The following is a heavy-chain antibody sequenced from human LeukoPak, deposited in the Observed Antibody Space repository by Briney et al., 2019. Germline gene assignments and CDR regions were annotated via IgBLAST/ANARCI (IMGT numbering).Heavy chain of an antibody. Sequence: GGSLRLSCAASGFTFSSYGMHWVRQAPGKGLEWVAVIWYDGSNKYYADSVKGRFTISRDNSKNTLYLQMNSLRADDTAVYYCAKPVGNFDIWGQGTMVSVSS. CDR3: AKPVGNFDI. J-gene: IGHJ3*02. CDR1: GFTFSSYG. V-gene: IGHV3-33*06. D-gene: IGHD1-26*01. CDR2: IWYDGSNK.